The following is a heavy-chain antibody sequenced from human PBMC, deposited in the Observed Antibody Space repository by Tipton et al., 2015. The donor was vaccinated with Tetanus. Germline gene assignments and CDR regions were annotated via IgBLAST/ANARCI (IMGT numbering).Heavy chain of an antibody. Sequence: LSLTCTVSGASISSYYWSWIRQPPGKGLEWIGYIYYRGSTNYNPSLKSRVTISVDTSKNQFSLKLSSVTAADTAVYYCARVGFGYSGYHFYGYWGQGTLVTVSS. CDR1: GASISSYY. D-gene: IGHD5-12*01. CDR2: IYYRGST. V-gene: IGHV4-59*01. CDR3: ARVGFGYSGYHFYGY. J-gene: IGHJ4*02.